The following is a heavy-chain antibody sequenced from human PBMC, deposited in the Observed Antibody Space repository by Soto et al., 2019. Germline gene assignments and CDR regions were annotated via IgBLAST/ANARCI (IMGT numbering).Heavy chain of an antibody. CDR2: ISYDGSNK. D-gene: IGHD2-2*01. Sequence: QVQLVESGGGVVQPGRSLRLSCAASGFTFSSYAMHWVRQAPGKGLEWVAVISYDGSNKYYADSVKGRFTISRDNSKTTLDRQMHRLRSEDTAEYYCAREVLVPGATPTFDYWGHGTLVTVSS. CDR1: GFTFSSYA. CDR3: AREVLVPGATPTFDY. V-gene: IGHV3-30-3*01. J-gene: IGHJ4*01.